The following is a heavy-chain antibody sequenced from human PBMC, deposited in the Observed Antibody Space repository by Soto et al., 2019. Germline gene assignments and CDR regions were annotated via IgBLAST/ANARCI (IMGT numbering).Heavy chain of an antibody. J-gene: IGHJ4*02. V-gene: IGHV3-73*01. CDR1: GFTFSGSA. Sequence: GGSLRLSCAASGFTFSGSAMHWVRQASGKGLEWAGRIRSKANSYATAYAASVKGRFTISRDDSKNTAYLQMNSLKTEDTAVYYSTRQPTYYDILTGYSLNWGQGTLVTVSS. D-gene: IGHD3-9*01. CDR3: TRQPTYYDILTGYSLN. CDR2: IRSKANSYAT.